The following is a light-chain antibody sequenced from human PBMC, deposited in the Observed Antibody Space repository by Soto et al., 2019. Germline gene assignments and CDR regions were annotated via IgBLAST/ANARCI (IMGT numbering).Light chain of an antibody. CDR3: QQYNSYFWT. CDR2: KAS. CDR1: QNIERW. J-gene: IGKJ1*01. Sequence: DIQMTQSPSTLSASVGDRVTITWRASQNIERWLAWYQQKPGKAPKPLIYKASSLESGVPSRFRGSGYGTEFTLTISSMKNNDFATYLCQQYNSYFWTFGPGTKVDIK. V-gene: IGKV1-5*03.